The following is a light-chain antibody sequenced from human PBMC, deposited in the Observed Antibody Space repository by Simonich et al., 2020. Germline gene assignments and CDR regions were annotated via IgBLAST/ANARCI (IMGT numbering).Light chain of an antibody. Sequence: EIVMTQSPATLSVSPGERATLSCRTSQSVSSNLAWYQQKPGQAPRLLIYGASTRATCIPASFSGSGSATEFTLTISSMQSEDFAVYYCQQYNNWPPLTFGGGTKVEIK. J-gene: IGKJ4*01. CDR1: QSVSSN. V-gene: IGKV3-15*01. CDR2: GAS. CDR3: QQYNNWPPLT.